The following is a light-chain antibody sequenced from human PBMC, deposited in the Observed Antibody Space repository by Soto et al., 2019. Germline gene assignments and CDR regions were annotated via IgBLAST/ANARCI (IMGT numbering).Light chain of an antibody. CDR2: DAS. V-gene: IGKV3-11*01. Sequence: EIVLTQSPATLSLFPGERATLSCRASQSVSSFLAWYQQKPGQAPRLLIYDASTRATGIPARFSGSGSGTGFTLTISSLEPEDFAVYYCQQRSNWPPVKFGQGTKVDI. CDR1: QSVSSF. CDR3: QQRSNWPPVK. J-gene: IGKJ1*01.